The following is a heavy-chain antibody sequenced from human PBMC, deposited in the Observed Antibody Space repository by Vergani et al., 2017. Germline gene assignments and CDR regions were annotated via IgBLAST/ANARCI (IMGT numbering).Heavy chain of an antibody. CDR3: ARVSSGSYYIDY. CDR2: IYYSGST. D-gene: IGHD1-26*01. J-gene: IGHJ4*02. Sequence: QVQLQESGPGLVKPSETLSLTCTVSGGSISSYYWSWIRQPPGKGLEWIWYIYYSGSTNYNPSLKSRVTISVDTSKNQFSLKLSSVTAADTAVYYCARVSSGSYYIDYWGQGTLVTVSS. V-gene: IGHV4-59*01. CDR1: GGSISSYY.